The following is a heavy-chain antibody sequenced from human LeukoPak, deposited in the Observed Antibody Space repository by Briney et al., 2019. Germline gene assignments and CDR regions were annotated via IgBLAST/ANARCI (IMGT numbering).Heavy chain of an antibody. Sequence: GSLRLPCSASGFTFSRHSLNRVRQAPREGLEVVSAIRGSGGSTYYADSVKGRFTISRDNSKNTLYLQMNSLRAEDTAVYYCAKEGASSGWYYYYYGMDVWGQGTTVTVSS. CDR1: GFTFSRHS. D-gene: IGHD6-19*01. CDR2: IRGSGGST. V-gene: IGHV3-23*01. J-gene: IGHJ6*02. CDR3: AKEGASSGWYYYYYGMDV.